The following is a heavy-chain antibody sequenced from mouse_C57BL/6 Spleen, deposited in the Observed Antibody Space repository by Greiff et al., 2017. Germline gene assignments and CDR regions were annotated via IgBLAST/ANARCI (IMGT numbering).Heavy chain of an antibody. CDR1: GYTFTSYW. CDR2: IDPSDSYT. Sequence: QVQLKQPGAELVKPGASVKLSCKASGYTFTSYWMQWVKQRPGQGLEWIGEIDPSDSYTNYNQKFKGKATLTVDTSSSTAYMQLSSLTSEDSAVYYCARPLSTVVGRYYAMDYWGQGTSVTVSS. CDR3: ARPLSTVVGRYYAMDY. V-gene: IGHV1-50*01. D-gene: IGHD1-1*01. J-gene: IGHJ4*01.